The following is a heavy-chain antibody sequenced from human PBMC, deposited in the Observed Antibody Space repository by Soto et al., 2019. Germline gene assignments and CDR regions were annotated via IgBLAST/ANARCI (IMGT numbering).Heavy chain of an antibody. Sequence: SETLSLTCTVSGGSISNYYWSWIRQPPGKGLEWIGYIYFTGSTRYNSSLKSRVTISVDTSKNQFSLKLYSVTAADTAVYYCARVGSGYVRGFDYWGQGILVTVSS. CDR2: IYFTGST. V-gene: IGHV4-59*01. CDR3: ARVGSGYVRGFDY. CDR1: GGSISNYY. D-gene: IGHD5-12*01. J-gene: IGHJ4*02.